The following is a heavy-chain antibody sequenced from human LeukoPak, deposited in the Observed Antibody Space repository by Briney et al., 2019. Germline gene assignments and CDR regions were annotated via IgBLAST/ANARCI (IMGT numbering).Heavy chain of an antibody. D-gene: IGHD4-11*01. CDR1: GFTFSSYG. CDR3: VRSPFSNGY. Sequence: GGSLRLSCAASGFTFSSYGMHWVRQAPGKGLEWVAVISYDGSNKYYADSVKGRFTISRDNAKNSLYLQMNSLRAEDTAVYYCVRSPFSNGYWGQGTLVTVSS. CDR2: ISYDGSNK. V-gene: IGHV3-30*03. J-gene: IGHJ4*02.